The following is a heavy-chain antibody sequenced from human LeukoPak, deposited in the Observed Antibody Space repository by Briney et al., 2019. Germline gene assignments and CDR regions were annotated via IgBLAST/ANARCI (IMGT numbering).Heavy chain of an antibody. D-gene: IGHD3-10*01. CDR1: GYTFTSYG. CDR3: ARGPGPMVRGVITSDYYYGMDV. CDR2: ISAYNGNT. J-gene: IGHJ6*02. Sequence: ASVKVSCKASGYTFTSYGISWVRQAPGQGLEWMGWISAYNGNTNYAQKLQGRVTMITDTSTSTAYMELRSLRSDDTAVYYCARGPGPMVRGVITSDYYYGMDVWGQGTTVTVSS. V-gene: IGHV1-18*01.